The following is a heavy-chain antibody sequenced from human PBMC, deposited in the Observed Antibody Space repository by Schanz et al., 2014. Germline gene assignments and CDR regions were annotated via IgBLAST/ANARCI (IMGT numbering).Heavy chain of an antibody. V-gene: IGHV1-69*02. J-gene: IGHJ3*02. Sequence: QVQLVQSGAEVKKPGSSVKVSCKASGGTFSSDTFSWVRQAPGQGLEWMGRIIPSLGLAKYEQKFQDKVTITADTSTTTAYMELSGLRSEDTAVYYCARGGGPEDVFDIWGQGTILTVSS. CDR1: GGTFSSDT. D-gene: IGHD2-15*01. CDR3: ARGGGPEDVFDI. CDR2: IIPSLGLA.